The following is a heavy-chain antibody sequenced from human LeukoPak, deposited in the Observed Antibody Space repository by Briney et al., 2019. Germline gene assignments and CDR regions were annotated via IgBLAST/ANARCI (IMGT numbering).Heavy chain of an antibody. Sequence: LETLSLTCTVSGGSISSSSYYWGWIRQPPGKGLEWIGTIFYSGSTYYNPSLKSRVTISVDTSKNQFSLKLSSVTAADTAVYYCARLGGSHYPFDYWGQGSLVTVSS. CDR2: IFYSGST. V-gene: IGHV4-39*01. J-gene: IGHJ4*02. D-gene: IGHD1-26*01. CDR1: GGSISSSSYY. CDR3: ARLGGSHYPFDY.